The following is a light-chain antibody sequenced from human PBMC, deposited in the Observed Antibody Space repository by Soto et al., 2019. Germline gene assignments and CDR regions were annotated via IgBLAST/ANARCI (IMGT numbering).Light chain of an antibody. CDR2: ATS. CDR1: RNVSIY. CDR3: QKSDKMPS. J-gene: IGKJ5*01. V-gene: IGKV1-39*01. Sequence: EIPLTQSPSSLAASVGDRLTLTCRASRNVSIYLNWYQHKPGKGPTLLIHATSNLQIGVPSRFSDSGSGTEFTLSISSLEAEDFRTYYCQKSDKMPSFGQGTRLVIK.